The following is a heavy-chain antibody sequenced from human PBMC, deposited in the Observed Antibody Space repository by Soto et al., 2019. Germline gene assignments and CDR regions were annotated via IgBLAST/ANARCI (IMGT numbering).Heavy chain of an antibody. V-gene: IGHV1-46*01. CDR1: GYTFTSYY. J-gene: IGHJ4*02. D-gene: IGHD6-19*01. Sequence: ASVKVSCKASGYTFTSYYMHWVRQAPGQGLEWMGIINPSGGSTSYAQKFQGRVTMTRDTSTSTVYMELSSLRSEDTAVYYCARDGRGSYSSGWYYFDYWGQGTLVTVSS. CDR3: ARDGRGSYSSGWYYFDY. CDR2: INPSGGST.